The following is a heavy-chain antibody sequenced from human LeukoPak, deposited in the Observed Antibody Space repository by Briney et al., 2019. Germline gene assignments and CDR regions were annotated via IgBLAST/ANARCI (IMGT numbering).Heavy chain of an antibody. D-gene: IGHD4-11*01. CDR2: IYYSGST. CDR3: ASQDPYSRIDY. CDR1: GGSISSYY. V-gene: IGHV4-59*08. J-gene: IGHJ4*02. Sequence: SETLSLTCTASGGSISSYYWSWIRQPPGKGMEWIGYIYYSGSTNYNPSLKSRVTISVDTSKNQFSLKLSSVTAADTAVYYCASQDPYSRIDYWGQGALVTVSS.